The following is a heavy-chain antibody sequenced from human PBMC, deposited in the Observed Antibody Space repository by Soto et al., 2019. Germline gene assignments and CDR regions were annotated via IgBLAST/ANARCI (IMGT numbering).Heavy chain of an antibody. D-gene: IGHD2-15*01. CDR3: AREAGYCSGGRCYSSNWLDP. J-gene: IGHJ5*02. Sequence: SETLSLTCTVSGGSVSSGSYYWSWIRQPPGKGLEWIGYIYYSGSTNYNPSLKSRVTISVDTSKNQFSLKLSSVTAADTAVYYCAREAGYCSGGRCYSSNWLDPWGQGTLVTVYS. CDR2: IYYSGST. V-gene: IGHV4-61*01. CDR1: GGSVSSGSYY.